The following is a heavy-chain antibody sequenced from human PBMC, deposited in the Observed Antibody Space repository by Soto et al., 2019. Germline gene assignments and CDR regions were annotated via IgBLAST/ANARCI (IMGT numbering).Heavy chain of an antibody. D-gene: IGHD3-9*01. CDR1: GFTFSSYG. J-gene: IGHJ6*02. CDR3: AREKNYDILTGYYIVHYYYGMDV. CDR2: IWYDGSNK. Sequence: GGSLRLSCAASGFTFSSYGMHWVRQAPGKGLEWVAVIWYDGSNKYYADSVKGRFTISRDNSKNTLYLQMNSLRAEDTAVYYCAREKNYDILTGYYIVHYYYGMDVWGQGTTVTV. V-gene: IGHV3-33*01.